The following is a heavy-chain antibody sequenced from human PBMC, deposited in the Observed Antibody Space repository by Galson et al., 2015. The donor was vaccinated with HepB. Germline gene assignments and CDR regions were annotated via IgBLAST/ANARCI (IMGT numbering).Heavy chain of an antibody. J-gene: IGHJ4*02. D-gene: IGHD6-13*01. CDR1: GDSVSSNSAA. V-gene: IGHV6-1*01. CDR2: TYYRSKWYN. Sequence: CAISGDSVSSNSAAWNWIRQSPSRGLEWLGRTYYRSKWYNDYAVSVKSRITINPDTSKNQFSLQLNSVTPEDTAVYYCARDGPVAAAPGGYFDYWGQGTLVTVSS. CDR3: ARDGPVAAAPGGYFDY.